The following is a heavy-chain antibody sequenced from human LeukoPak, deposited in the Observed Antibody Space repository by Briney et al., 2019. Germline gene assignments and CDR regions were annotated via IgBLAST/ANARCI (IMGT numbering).Heavy chain of an antibody. CDR3: ARVLTDFWSGYYFDY. V-gene: IGHV4-39*01. Sequence: SETLSLTCTVSGGPISSSSYYWGWIRQPPGKGLEWIGSIYYSGSTYYNPSLKSRVTISVDTSKNQFSLKLSSVTAADTAVYYCARVLTDFWSGYYFDYWGQGTLVTVSS. J-gene: IGHJ4*02. D-gene: IGHD3-3*01. CDR2: IYYSGST. CDR1: GGPISSSSYY.